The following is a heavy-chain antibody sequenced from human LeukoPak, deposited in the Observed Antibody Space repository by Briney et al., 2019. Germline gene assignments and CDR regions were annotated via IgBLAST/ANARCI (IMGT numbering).Heavy chain of an antibody. CDR1: GFTFSSYA. CDR2: ISGSGDST. D-gene: IGHD1-26*01. Sequence: GGSLRLSCAASGFTFSSYAMSWVRQAPGKGLEWVSAISGSGDSTYYADSVKGRFTISRDNSKNTLYLQMNSLRAEDTAVYYCARYSGSYDAFDIWGQGTMVTVSS. J-gene: IGHJ3*02. CDR3: ARYSGSYDAFDI. V-gene: IGHV3-23*01.